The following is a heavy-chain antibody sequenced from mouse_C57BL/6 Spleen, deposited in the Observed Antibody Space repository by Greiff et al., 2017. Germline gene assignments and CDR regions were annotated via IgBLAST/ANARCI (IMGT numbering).Heavy chain of an antibody. CDR3: AGGLREGFAY. D-gene: IGHD2-4*01. CDR1: GYSITSGYY. J-gene: IGHJ3*01. Sequence: VQLQQSGPGLVKPSQSLSLTCSVTGYSITSGYYWNWIRQFPGNKLEWMGYISYDGSNNYNPSLKNRISITRDTSKNQFFLKLNSVTTEDTATYYCAGGLREGFAYWGQGTLVTVSA. V-gene: IGHV3-6*01. CDR2: ISYDGSN.